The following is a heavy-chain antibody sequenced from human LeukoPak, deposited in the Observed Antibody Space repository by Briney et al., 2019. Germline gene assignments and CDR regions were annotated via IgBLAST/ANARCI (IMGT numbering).Heavy chain of an antibody. CDR3: ARASIVGAHFDY. Sequence: SVKVFCKASGGTFNRYGISWVRQAPGQGLEWMGGIIPIFGTANYAQKFQGRVTITADESTSTAYMELSSLRSEDTAVYYCARASIVGAHFDYWGQGTLVTVSS. CDR2: IIPIFGTA. CDR1: GGTFNRYG. J-gene: IGHJ4*02. V-gene: IGHV1-69*13. D-gene: IGHD1-26*01.